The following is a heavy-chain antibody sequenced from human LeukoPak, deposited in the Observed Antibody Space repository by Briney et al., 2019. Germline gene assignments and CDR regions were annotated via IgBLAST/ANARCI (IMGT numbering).Heavy chain of an antibody. J-gene: IGHJ5*02. Sequence: SETLSLTCTVSGGSISSYYWSWIRQPPGKGLEWIGYIYYSGSTNYNPSLKSRVTISVDTSKNQFSLKLSSVTAADTAVYYCARGQAGYSYGLNWFDPWGQGTLVTVSS. CDR2: IYYSGST. V-gene: IGHV4-59*01. CDR3: ARGQAGYSYGLNWFDP. D-gene: IGHD5-18*01. CDR1: GGSISSYY.